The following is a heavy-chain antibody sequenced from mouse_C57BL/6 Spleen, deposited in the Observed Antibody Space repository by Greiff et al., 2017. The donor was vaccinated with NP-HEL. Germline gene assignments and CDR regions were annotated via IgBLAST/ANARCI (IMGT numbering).Heavy chain of an antibody. J-gene: IGHJ2*01. CDR3: ARGVYDGYYSDY. Sequence: QVHVKQPGAELVKPGASVTLSCKASGYTFTSYWMQWVQQRPGQGLEWIGEIDPSAIHTNYNQKFMGMATLSVVTSSSSAFLQLSRMTSEDSAAYYCARGVYDGYYSDYWGQGTTLTVAS. D-gene: IGHD2-3*01. V-gene: IGHV1-50*01. CDR1: GYTFTSYW. CDR2: IDPSAIHT.